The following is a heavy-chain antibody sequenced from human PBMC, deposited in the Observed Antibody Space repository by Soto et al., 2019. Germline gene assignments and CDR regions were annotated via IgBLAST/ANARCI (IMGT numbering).Heavy chain of an antibody. Sequence: GEPLEISGNSSGYSFTSYWISWVRQMPWKGLEWMGRIDPSDSYTNYSPSFQGHVTISADKSISTAYLQWSSLKASDTAMYYCAREVPAAQLWFGESTHGMDVWGQVTTVTVS. V-gene: IGHV5-10-1*01. CDR3: AREVPAAQLWFGESTHGMDV. CDR1: GYSFTSYW. D-gene: IGHD3-10*01. J-gene: IGHJ6*02. CDR2: IDPSDSYT.